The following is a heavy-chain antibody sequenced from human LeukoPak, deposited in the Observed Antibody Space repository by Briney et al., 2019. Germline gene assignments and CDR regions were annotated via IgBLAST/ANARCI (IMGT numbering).Heavy chain of an antibody. Sequence: ASVKVSFKASGHTVTSYGISWVRQAPGQGLEWMGWISAYNGDTNYAQKLQGRVTMTTDTSTSRAYRELRSLRSDDTAVYYCARGLAVAVPYSFDYWGQGTLVTVSS. CDR2: ISAYNGDT. CDR3: ARGLAVAVPYSFDY. J-gene: IGHJ4*02. CDR1: GHTVTSYG. V-gene: IGHV1-18*01. D-gene: IGHD6-19*01.